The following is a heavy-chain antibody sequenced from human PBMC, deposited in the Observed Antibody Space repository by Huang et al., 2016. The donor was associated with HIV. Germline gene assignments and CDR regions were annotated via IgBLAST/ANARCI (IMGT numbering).Heavy chain of an antibody. J-gene: IGHJ4*02. CDR1: GGSISTHY. Sequence: QVQLQESGPGLVKPSETLSLTCTVSGGSISTHYWSWIRQPPGKGLEWIGSLDYSGSTNYSPSLNSRVTILLDTSKNQFSLRVNSVTAADTVMYYCARDHHDFWRGYRRMYFFDHWGQGTLVTVSS. CDR3: ARDHHDFWRGYRRMYFFDH. V-gene: IGHV4-59*11. D-gene: IGHD3-3*01. CDR2: LDYSGST.